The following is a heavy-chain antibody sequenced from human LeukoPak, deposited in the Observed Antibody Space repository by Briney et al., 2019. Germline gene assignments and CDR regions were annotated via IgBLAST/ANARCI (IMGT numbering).Heavy chain of an antibody. Sequence: ASETLSLTCAVYGGSFSGYYWSWIRQPPGKGLEWIGYIYYSGSTNYNPSLKSRVTISVDTSKNQFSLKLSSVTAADTAVYYCARGYTAMVPYYYYGMDVWGQGTTVTVSS. CDR1: GGSFSGYY. CDR3: ARGYTAMVPYYYYGMDV. V-gene: IGHV4-59*01. D-gene: IGHD5-18*01. CDR2: IYYSGST. J-gene: IGHJ6*02.